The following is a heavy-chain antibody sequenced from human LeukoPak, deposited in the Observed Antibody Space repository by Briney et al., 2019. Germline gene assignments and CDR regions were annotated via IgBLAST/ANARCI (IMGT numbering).Heavy chain of an antibody. CDR2: ISHDGSNI. CDR3: ARAAVILAASRWLDS. V-gene: IGHV3-30-3*01. J-gene: IGHJ5*01. Sequence: GRSLRLSCAASGFTFSRYALHWVRQAPGKGLEWVAVISHDGSNINYADSLKGRFTFSRDNSKNTISLQMNSLRDEDTAVYYCARAAVILAASRWLDSWGQGTLVTVSS. CDR1: GFTFSRYA. D-gene: IGHD2-15*01.